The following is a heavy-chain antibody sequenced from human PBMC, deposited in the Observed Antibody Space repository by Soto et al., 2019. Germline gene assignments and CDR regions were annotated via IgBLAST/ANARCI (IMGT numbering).Heavy chain of an antibody. J-gene: IGHJ3*02. CDR2: IWYDVSNK. V-gene: IGHV3-33*01. CDR1: GFTFSSYG. D-gene: IGHD5-18*01. Sequence: GGSLRLSCAASGFTFSSYGMHWVRQAPGKGLEWVAVIWYDVSNKYYADSVKGRFTISRDNSKNTLYLQMNSLRAEDTAVYYCARDTPCGYSYGCDAFDIWGQGTMVTVSS. CDR3: ARDTPCGYSYGCDAFDI.